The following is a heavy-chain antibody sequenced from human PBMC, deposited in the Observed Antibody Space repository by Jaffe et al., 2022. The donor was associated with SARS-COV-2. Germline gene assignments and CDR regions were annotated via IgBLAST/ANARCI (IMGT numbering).Heavy chain of an antibody. CDR1: GFTFSSYA. V-gene: IGHV3-30-3*01. Sequence: QVQLVESGGGVVQPGRSLRLSCAASGFTFSSYAMHWVRQAPGKGLEWVAVISYDGSNKYYADSVKGRFTISRDNSKNTLYLQMNSLRAEDTAVYYCARDLAVAGTYDYWGQGTLVTVSS. CDR2: ISYDGSNK. CDR3: ARDLAVAGTYDY. D-gene: IGHD6-19*01. J-gene: IGHJ4*02.